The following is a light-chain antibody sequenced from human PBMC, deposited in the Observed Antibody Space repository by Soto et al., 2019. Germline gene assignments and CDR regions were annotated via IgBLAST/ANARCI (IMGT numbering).Light chain of an antibody. V-gene: IGLV2-14*01. Sequence: QSALSQPASVSGSPGQSITISCTGTSSDVGGYNYVSWYQQHPGKAPKLMIFEVSDRPSGVSDRFSGSKSGSTASLTISGLQAEDEADYFCTSFTSSSTQVFGTGTKLTVL. CDR2: EVS. J-gene: IGLJ1*01. CDR1: SSDVGGYNY. CDR3: TSFTSSSTQV.